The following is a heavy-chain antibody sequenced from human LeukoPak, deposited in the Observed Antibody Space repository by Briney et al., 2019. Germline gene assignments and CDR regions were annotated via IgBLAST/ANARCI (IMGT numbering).Heavy chain of an antibody. Sequence: SVKVSXKASGGTFSSYAISWVRQAPGQGLEWMGGIIPIFGTANYAQKFQGRVTITADESTSTAYMELSSLRSEDTAVYYCARGDLEMATIGYNWFDPWGQGTLVTVSS. CDR2: IIPIFGTA. CDR3: ARGDLEMATIGYNWFDP. V-gene: IGHV1-69*13. D-gene: IGHD5-24*01. CDR1: GGTFSSYA. J-gene: IGHJ5*02.